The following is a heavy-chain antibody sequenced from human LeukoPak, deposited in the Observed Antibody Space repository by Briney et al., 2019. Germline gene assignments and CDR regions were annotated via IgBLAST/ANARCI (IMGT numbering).Heavy chain of an antibody. D-gene: IGHD2-2*01. V-gene: IGHV3-23*01. CDR1: GFTFSSYA. CDR3: AKSRHIVVVPAVFDY. J-gene: IGHJ4*02. Sequence: GGSLRLSCAASGFTFSSYAMSWVRQAPGKGLEWVSAISGSGGSTYYADSVKGRFTISRDNSKNTLYLQMNSLRAEDTAVYYCAKSRHIVVVPAVFDYWAREPWSPSPQ. CDR2: ISGSGGST.